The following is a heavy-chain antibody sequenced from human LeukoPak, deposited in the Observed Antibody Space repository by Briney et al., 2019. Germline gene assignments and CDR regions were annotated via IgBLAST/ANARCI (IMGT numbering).Heavy chain of an antibody. Sequence: ASVKVSCKASGYTFTGYYMHWVRQAPGQGLEWMGWINPNSGGTNYAQKFQGRVTMTRGTSISTAYMELSRLRSDDTAVYYCARDRWYYYDSSGDMDVWGQGTTVTVSS. J-gene: IGHJ6*02. D-gene: IGHD3-22*01. CDR1: GYTFTGYY. CDR3: ARDRWYYYDSSGDMDV. CDR2: INPNSGGT. V-gene: IGHV1-2*02.